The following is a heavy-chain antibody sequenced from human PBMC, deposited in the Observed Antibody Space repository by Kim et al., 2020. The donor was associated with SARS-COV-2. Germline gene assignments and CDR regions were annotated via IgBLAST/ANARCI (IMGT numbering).Heavy chain of an antibody. CDR1: GFTFSSYW. CDR3: ARIPSSRRNCGMDV. CDR2: IKQDGSEK. Sequence: GGSLRLSCAASGFTFSSYWMSWVRQAPGKGLEWVANIKQDGSEKYYVDSVKGRFTTSRDNAKNSPYLQMTGLGAEDPAVYYCARIPSSRRNCGMDVWGQRTTVTVSS. J-gene: IGHJ6*02. D-gene: IGHD6-13*01. V-gene: IGHV3-7*01.